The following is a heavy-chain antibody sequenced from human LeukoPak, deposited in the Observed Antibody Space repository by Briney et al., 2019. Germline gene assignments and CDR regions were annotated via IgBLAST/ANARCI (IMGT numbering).Heavy chain of an antibody. V-gene: IGHV3-48*03. CDR1: GFTFSSHE. J-gene: IGHJ5*02. CDR2: ISSGGSTI. Sequence: AGSLSLSCAASGFTFSSHEMNWVRQPPGKGLEWVSYISSGGSTIYYAYSVKGRFTVSRDNAKNSLYLQMNSLRAEDTALYYCARDVWFDPWGQGTLVTVSS. CDR3: ARDVWFDP.